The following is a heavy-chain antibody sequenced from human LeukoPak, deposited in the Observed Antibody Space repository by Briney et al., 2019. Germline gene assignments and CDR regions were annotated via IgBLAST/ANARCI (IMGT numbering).Heavy chain of an antibody. J-gene: IGHJ6*03. CDR2: IHYSGST. D-gene: IGHD5-18*01. Sequence: KPSETLSLTCTVSGGSINSYYWSWIRQPPGKGLEWIGYIHYSGSTNYNPSLKSRVTISVDTSKNHFSLKLSSVTAADTAVYYCARTTEGGYTYGYFYYYYMDVWGKGTTVTISS. CDR1: GGSINSYY. CDR3: ARTTEGGYTYGYFYYYYMDV. V-gene: IGHV4-59*01.